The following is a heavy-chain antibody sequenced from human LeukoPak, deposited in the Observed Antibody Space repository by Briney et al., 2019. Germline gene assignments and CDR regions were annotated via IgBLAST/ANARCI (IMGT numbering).Heavy chain of an antibody. CDR3: ARDVHSSNWYGSFDP. CDR2: ISISGNT. D-gene: IGHD6-13*01. Sequence: PSETLSLTCSVSGGSISGYFWNWIRQPAGMGLEWIGRISISGNTNYNPSLKSRVTMSADTSKNQFSLKVTSVTAADTAVYYCARDVHSSNWYGSFDPWGQGTLVTVSS. CDR1: GGSISGYF. J-gene: IGHJ5*02. V-gene: IGHV4-4*07.